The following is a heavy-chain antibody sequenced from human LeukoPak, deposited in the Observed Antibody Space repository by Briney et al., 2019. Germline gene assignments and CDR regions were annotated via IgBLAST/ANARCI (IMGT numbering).Heavy chain of an antibody. D-gene: IGHD3-10*01. CDR1: GFTFGDYA. J-gene: IGHJ4*02. CDR3: TRVKGRELLWFGESTPDY. CDR2: IRSKAYGGTT. V-gene: IGHV3-49*04. Sequence: GGSLRLSCTASGFTFGDYAMSWVRQAPGKGLEWVGFIRSKAYGGTTDYAASVKGRFTISRDDSKSIAYLQMNSLKTEDTAVYDCTRVKGRELLWFGESTPDYWGQGTLVTVSS.